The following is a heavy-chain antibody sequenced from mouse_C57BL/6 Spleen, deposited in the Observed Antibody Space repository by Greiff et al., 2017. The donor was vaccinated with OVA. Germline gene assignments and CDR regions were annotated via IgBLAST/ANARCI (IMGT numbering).Heavy chain of an antibody. CDR1: GYTFTSYT. D-gene: IGHD1-1*01. Sequence: QVQLQQSGAELARPGASVKMSCTASGYTFTSYTMHWVNQRPGQGLEWIGYITPGGGYTKYDPKFKGKATLTADKSSITAYMQLSSLTSEDSAVYYYARYGFFMDYWGQGTSVTVSS. J-gene: IGHJ4*01. CDR3: ARYGFFMDY. V-gene: IGHV1-4*01. CDR2: ITPGGGYT.